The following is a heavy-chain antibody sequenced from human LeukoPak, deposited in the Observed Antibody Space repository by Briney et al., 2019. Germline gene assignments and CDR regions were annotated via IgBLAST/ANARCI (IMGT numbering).Heavy chain of an antibody. CDR3: ARDIPYEVTFGGVTVMGSFVLDY. CDR2: IIPIFGTA. CDR1: GGTFSSYA. V-gene: IGHV1-69*13. D-gene: IGHD3-16*02. J-gene: IGHJ4*02. Sequence: SVKVSCKASGGTFSSYAISWVRQAPGQGLEWMGGIIPIFGTANYAQKFQGRVTITADESTSSAYMELSSLRSEDTAVYYCARDIPYEVTFGGVTVMGSFVLDYWGQGTLVTVSS.